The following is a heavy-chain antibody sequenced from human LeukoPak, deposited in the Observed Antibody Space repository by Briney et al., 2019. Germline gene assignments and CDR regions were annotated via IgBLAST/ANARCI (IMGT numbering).Heavy chain of an antibody. V-gene: IGHV3-30*02. D-gene: IGHD5-12*01. J-gene: IGHJ4*02. CDR1: GFTFSNYG. CDR2: IRYDGSNK. Sequence: GGSLRLSCAASGFTFSNYGMHWVRQAPGKGLEWVAFIRYDGSNKYYADSVKGRFTISRDNSKNTLYLQMNSLRAEDTAVYYCAEDQPSGYDLWGYGDYAPGVNYFDYWGQGTLVTVSS. CDR3: AEDQPSGYDLWGYGDYAPGVNYFDY.